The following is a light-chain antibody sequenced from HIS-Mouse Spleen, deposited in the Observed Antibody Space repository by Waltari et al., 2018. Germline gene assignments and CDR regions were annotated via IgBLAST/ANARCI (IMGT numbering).Light chain of an antibody. Sequence: SYELTQPPSVSVSPGQTARITCSGDALPKKYAYWYQQKSGQAPGLVIYEDSKRPPGPPGRFSGSRSGTMATLTISGAQVEDEADYYCYSTDSSGNHRVFGGGTKLTVL. V-gene: IGLV3-10*01. CDR1: ALPKKY. CDR3: YSTDSSGNHRV. CDR2: EDS. J-gene: IGLJ2*01.